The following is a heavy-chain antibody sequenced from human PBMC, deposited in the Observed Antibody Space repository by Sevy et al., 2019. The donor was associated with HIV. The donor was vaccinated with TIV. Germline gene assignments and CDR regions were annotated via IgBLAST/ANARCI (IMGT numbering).Heavy chain of an antibody. CDR3: ARGGYYDTSGLPEDL. Sequence: GGSLRLSCVASGITVSRNYMTWVRQAPGKGLEWVSIIYTGGITKYADSVKGRFTMSRDNSRNTVYLQMNNLRAEDTDVYYCARGGYYDTSGLPEDLWGRGTLVTVSS. J-gene: IGHJ4*02. CDR2: IYTGGIT. V-gene: IGHV3-53*01. D-gene: IGHD3-22*01. CDR1: GITVSRNY.